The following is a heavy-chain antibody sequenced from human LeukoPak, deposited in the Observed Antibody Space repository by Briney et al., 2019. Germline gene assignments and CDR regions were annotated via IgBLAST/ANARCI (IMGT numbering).Heavy chain of an antibody. Sequence: PGGSLRLSCAASGFTFSSYAMHWVRQAPGKGLEWVAVISYDGSNKYYADSVKGRFTISRDNSKNTLYLQMNSLRAEDTAVYYCARDLSLWSCSSTSCHYYYYYGMDVWGQGTTVTVSS. CDR2: ISYDGSNK. D-gene: IGHD2-2*01. J-gene: IGHJ6*02. CDR1: GFTFSSYA. V-gene: IGHV3-30-3*01. CDR3: ARDLSLWSCSSTSCHYYYYYGMDV.